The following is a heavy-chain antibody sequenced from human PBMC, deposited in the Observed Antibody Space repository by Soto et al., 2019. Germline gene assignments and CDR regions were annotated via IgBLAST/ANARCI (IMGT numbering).Heavy chain of an antibody. CDR1: GFTFSSYA. V-gene: IGHV3-30-3*01. CDR3: AREYYYDSSGYPMDV. CDR2: ISYDGSNK. D-gene: IGHD3-22*01. Sequence: LRLSCAASGFTFSSYAMHWVRQAPGKGLEWVAVISYDGSNKYYADSVKGRFTISRDNSKNTLYLQMNSLRAEDTAVYYCAREYYYDSSGYPMDVWGQGTTVTVSS. J-gene: IGHJ6*02.